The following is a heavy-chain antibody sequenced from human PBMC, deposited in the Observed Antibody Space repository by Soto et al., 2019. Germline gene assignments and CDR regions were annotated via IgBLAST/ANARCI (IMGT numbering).Heavy chain of an antibody. CDR3: ARRPGGFDWYWDY. Sequence: QPGGSLRLSCAASGFTFSTYVMSWVRQAPGKGLEWVSSITAAGSNTYYADSVKGRVTISRDNSKDTLFLQMNSPRADDTSVYYCARRPGGFDWYWDYWGQGALVTVSS. J-gene: IGHJ4*02. CDR1: GFTFSTYV. CDR2: ITAAGSNT. D-gene: IGHD3-9*01. V-gene: IGHV3-23*01.